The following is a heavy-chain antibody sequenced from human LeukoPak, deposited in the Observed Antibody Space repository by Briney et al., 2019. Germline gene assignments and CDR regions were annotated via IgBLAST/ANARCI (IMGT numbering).Heavy chain of an antibody. J-gene: IGHJ3*02. CDR2: IYTSGST. Sequence: SETLSLTCTVSGGSISSGSYYWSWIRQPAGKGLEWIGRIYTSGSTNYNPSLKSRVTISVDTSKNQLSLKLSSVTAADTAVYYCAITLWFGDSGAFDIWGQGTMVTVSS. V-gene: IGHV4-61*02. CDR3: AITLWFGDSGAFDI. D-gene: IGHD3-10*01. CDR1: GGSISSGSYY.